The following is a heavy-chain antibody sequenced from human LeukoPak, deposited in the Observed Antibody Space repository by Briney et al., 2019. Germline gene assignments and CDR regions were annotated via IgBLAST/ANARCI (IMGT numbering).Heavy chain of an antibody. CDR3: AQDRFSFVH. J-gene: IGHJ1*01. V-gene: IGHV3-21*04. D-gene: IGHD2-2*01. Sequence: PGESLRLSCAASGFTFSSYGINWVRQAPGKGLEWVSSIDVGSYAYYANSVKGRFTISRDNAKNSLYLQMNSVRVEDTAVYYCAQDRFSFVHWGQGTLVTVSS. CDR2: IDVGSYA. CDR1: GFTFSSYG.